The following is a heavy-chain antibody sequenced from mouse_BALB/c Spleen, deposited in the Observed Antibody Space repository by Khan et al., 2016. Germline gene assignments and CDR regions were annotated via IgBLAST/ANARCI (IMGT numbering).Heavy chain of an antibody. Sequence: EVQLQESGPSLVKPSQTLSLTCSVTGDSITRGYWNWIRKFPGNTLEYMGYISYSGSTYYNPSLTSRISITRDTSKNQYYLQLISVTTEDTATYYCATYDGYYFDYWGQGTTLTVSS. D-gene: IGHD2-3*01. V-gene: IGHV3-8*02. CDR2: ISYSGST. CDR3: ATYDGYYFDY. J-gene: IGHJ2*01. CDR1: GDSITRGY.